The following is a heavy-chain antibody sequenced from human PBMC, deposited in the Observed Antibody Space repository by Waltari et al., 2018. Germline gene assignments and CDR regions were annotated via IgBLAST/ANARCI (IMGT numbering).Heavy chain of an antibody. Sequence: QVQLQESGPGLVMPSETLSLTCTVSAGSISSDYCTWIRPPPGKGLEWIGSIYYTGTTTYNPSLKGRATLSLDTSKKHFSLYLNSVTAADAAVYYCARGSVYSASYFYFDRWGQGTLVTVSS. D-gene: IGHD1-26*01. V-gene: IGHV4-59*01. CDR2: IYYTGTT. J-gene: IGHJ4*02. CDR3: ARGSVYSASYFYFDR. CDR1: AGSISSDY.